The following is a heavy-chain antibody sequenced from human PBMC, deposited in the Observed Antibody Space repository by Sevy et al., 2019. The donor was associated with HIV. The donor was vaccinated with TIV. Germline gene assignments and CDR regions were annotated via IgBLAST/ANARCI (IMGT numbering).Heavy chain of an antibody. D-gene: IGHD2-8*01. CDR3: TRNGGAFDNGFDP. CDR1: GFTFSSYE. J-gene: IGHJ5*02. Sequence: GGSLRLSCTASGFTFSSYEMNWVRQAPGKGLEWVSNIISSGSSKYYADSVKGRFTISRDNAKNSLNLQMNSLRAEDTAVYYCTRNGGAFDNGFDPWGQGTLVTVSS. CDR2: IISSGSSK. V-gene: IGHV3-48*03.